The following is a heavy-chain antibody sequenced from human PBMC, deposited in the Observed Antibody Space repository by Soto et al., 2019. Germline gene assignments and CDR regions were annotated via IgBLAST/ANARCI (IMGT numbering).Heavy chain of an antibody. CDR3: ARDLGGVDTAYGGPFDAFDI. V-gene: IGHV1-69*13. CDR2: IIPIFGTA. J-gene: IGHJ3*02. Sequence: ASVKVSCKASGGTFSSYAISWVRQAPGQGLEWMGGIIPIFGTANYAQKFQGRVTITADESTSTAYMELSSLRSEDTAVYYCARDLGGVDTAYGGPFDAFDIWGQGTMVTVSS. D-gene: IGHD5-18*01. CDR1: GGTFSSYA.